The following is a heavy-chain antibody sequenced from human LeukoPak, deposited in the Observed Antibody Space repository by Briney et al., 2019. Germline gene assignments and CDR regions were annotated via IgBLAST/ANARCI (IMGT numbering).Heavy chain of an antibody. V-gene: IGHV4-34*01. D-gene: IGHD6-25*01. CDR1: GGSFSGYY. CDR2: INHSGST. CDR3: ARYRPGTASLDY. J-gene: IGHJ4*02. Sequence: SETLSLTCAVYGGSFSGYYWSWIRQPPGKGLEWIGEINHSGSTNYNPSLKSRVTISVDTSKNQFSLRLNSVTAADTALYYCARYRPGTASLDYWGQGTLVTVSS.